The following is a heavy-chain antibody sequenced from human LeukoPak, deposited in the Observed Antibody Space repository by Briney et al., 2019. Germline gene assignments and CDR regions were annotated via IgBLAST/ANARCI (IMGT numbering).Heavy chain of an antibody. Sequence: GDSLKISCKGSGYSFTSYWIGWVRQMPGKGLEWMGIINPGVSNTRYSPSFQGQVTISADKSISTAYLQWSSLKASDTAMYYCARFVFGIAAAGTSYYYGMDVWGQGTTVTVS. J-gene: IGHJ6*02. CDR1: GYSFTSYW. CDR3: ARFVFGIAAAGTSYYYGMDV. V-gene: IGHV5-51*01. D-gene: IGHD6-13*01. CDR2: INPGVSNT.